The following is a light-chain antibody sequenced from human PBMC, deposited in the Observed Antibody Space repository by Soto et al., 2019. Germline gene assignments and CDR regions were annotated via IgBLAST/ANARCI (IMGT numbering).Light chain of an antibody. CDR1: ERISSNF. J-gene: IGKJ3*01. V-gene: IGKV3-20*01. CDR3: KQYGTSPFT. CDR2: GAS. Sequence: VLTQSPDTLSLSPGERATLSCRASERISSNFLAWYQQRPGQAPRLLIYGASTRASGIPDRFSGSGSGTDFALTISGLEPEDFAVFYCKQYGTSPFTFGPGTTVEIK.